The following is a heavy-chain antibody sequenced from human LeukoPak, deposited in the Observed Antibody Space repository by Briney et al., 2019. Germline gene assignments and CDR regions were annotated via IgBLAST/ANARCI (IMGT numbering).Heavy chain of an antibody. V-gene: IGHV4-34*01. CDR3: ARHRRYCSSTSCSDSGYDDY. CDR1: GGSFSGYY. J-gene: IGHJ4*02. Sequence: SETLSLTGAVYGGSFSGYYWSWIRQPPGKGLEWIGEINHSGSTNYNPSLKSRVTISVDTSKNQFSLRLSSVTAADTAVYYCARHRRYCSSTSCSDSGYDDYWGQGTLVTVSS. CDR2: INHSGST. D-gene: IGHD2-2*01.